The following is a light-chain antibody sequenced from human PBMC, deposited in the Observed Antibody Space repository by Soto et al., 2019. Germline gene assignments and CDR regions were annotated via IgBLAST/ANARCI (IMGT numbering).Light chain of an antibody. CDR1: QGITNY. J-gene: IGKJ5*01. CDR3: QQYDSVFT. V-gene: IGKV1-33*01. CDR2: GAS. Sequence: DIKMNHSPSSLSAYIGDSVTITCQASQGITNYLNWYQQKPGKAPKLLIYGASNLETGVPSRFSGSGSGTDFTFTISSLQAEDIATYFCQQYDSVFTFGQGTRLEIK.